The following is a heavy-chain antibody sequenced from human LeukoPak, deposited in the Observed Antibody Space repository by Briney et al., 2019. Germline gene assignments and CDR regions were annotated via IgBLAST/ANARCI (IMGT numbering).Heavy chain of an antibody. Sequence: SVKVSCKASRGTFSSYAISWVRHAPGQGLEWMGGIIPIFGTANYAQKFQGRVTITADESTSTAYMELTSLMSADAAGYYCARVGDSRWLHCFYYWGQGAQVTGSS. CDR1: RGTFSSYA. V-gene: IGHV1-69*01. J-gene: IGHJ4*02. CDR3: ARVGDSRWLHCFYY. CDR2: IIPIFGTA. D-gene: IGHD6-13*01.